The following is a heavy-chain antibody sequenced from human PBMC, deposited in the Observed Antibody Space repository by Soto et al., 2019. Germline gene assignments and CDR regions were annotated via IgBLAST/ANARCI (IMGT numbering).Heavy chain of an antibody. V-gene: IGHV3-43*02. J-gene: IGHJ4*02. CDR2: ISGDGGST. CDR1: GFTFDDYA. D-gene: IGHD6-6*01. Sequence: GGSLRLSCAASGFTFDDYAMHWVRQAPGKGLEWVSLISGDGGSTYYADSVKGRFTISRDNSKNSLYLQMNSLRTEDTALYYCAKASHSERWTEYSSSYYFDYWGQGTLVTVSS. CDR3: AKASHSERWTEYSSSYYFDY.